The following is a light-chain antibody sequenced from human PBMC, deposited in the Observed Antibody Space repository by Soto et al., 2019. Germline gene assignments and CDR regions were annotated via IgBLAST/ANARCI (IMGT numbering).Light chain of an antibody. J-gene: IGLJ1*01. Sequence: QSVLTQPASVSGSPGQSITISCTGTSSDVGSYNYVSWYQQHPGKAPKLMIYEVSDRPSGISSRFSGSKSGNTASLTISGLQTEDEADYYCSSYTSSITTRVFGTGTKVHVL. V-gene: IGLV2-14*01. CDR3: SSYTSSITTRV. CDR2: EVS. CDR1: SSDVGSYNY.